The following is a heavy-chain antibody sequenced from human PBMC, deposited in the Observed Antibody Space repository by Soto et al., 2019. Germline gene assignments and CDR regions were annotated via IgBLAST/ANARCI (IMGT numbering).Heavy chain of an antibody. CDR2: INPDGSEK. Sequence: EVQLVESGGGLVQPGGSLRLSCAASGFTFSNYWMTWVRQAPGKGLEWVANINPDGSEKYYLDSVKGRFTISRDNVKNSLYLQMNSLSAEDTALYDCVRARIDLWGRGTRVTVSS. V-gene: IGHV3-7*01. CDR3: VRARIDL. CDR1: GFTFSNYW. J-gene: IGHJ2*01.